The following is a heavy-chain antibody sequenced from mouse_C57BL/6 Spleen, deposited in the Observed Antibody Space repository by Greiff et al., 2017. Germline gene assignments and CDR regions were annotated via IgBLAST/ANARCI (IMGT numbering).Heavy chain of an antibody. J-gene: IGHJ2*01. Sequence: VHLVASGPELVKPGASVKISCKASGYSFTSYYIHWVKQRPGQGLEWIGWIYPGSGNTKYNEKFKGKATLTADTSSSTAYMQLSSLTSEDSAVYYGARGDYYGSNFDYWGQGTTLTVSS. CDR1: GYSFTSYY. D-gene: IGHD1-1*01. CDR3: ARGDYYGSNFDY. CDR2: IYPGSGNT. V-gene: IGHV1-66*01.